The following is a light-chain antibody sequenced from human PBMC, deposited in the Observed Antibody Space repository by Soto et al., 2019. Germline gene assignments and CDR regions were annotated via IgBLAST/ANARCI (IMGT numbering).Light chain of an antibody. Sequence: DTVMTQSPLSLPVTLGQPASISCRSSQSLVYKDGNTYLNWFQQRPGQSPRRLIYKVSDRDSGVPHRLSCSGSGTDFTLKISRVEAEDVGIYYCMQGTYWPYTFGQGTKVEIK. CDR2: KVS. V-gene: IGKV2-30*01. CDR3: MQGTYWPYT. CDR1: QSLVYKDGNTY. J-gene: IGKJ2*01.